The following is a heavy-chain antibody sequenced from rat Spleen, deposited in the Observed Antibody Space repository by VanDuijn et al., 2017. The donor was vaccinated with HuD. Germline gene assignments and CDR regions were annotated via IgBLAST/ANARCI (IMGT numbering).Heavy chain of an antibody. V-gene: IGHV5-25*01. CDR1: GFTFSNYD. CDR2: ISPSGGYT. D-gene: IGHD4-3*01. Sequence: EVQLVESGGGLVQPGRSLKLSCAASGFTFSNYDIHWIRQAPTKGLEWVASISPSGGYTYSRDSVKGRFTVSRDNAKSTLSLQVESLRSEDTATYYCVRQDTSGYSNWFAYWGQGTLVTVSS. J-gene: IGHJ3*01. CDR3: VRQDTSGYSNWFAY.